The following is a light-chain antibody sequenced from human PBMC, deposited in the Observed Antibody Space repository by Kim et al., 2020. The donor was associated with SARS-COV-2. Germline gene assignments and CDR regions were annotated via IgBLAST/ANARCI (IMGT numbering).Light chain of an antibody. J-gene: IGKJ5*01. Sequence: GDRVAITCRGSQGISSALAWYQQKQGKAPKLLIYDASSLESGVPSRFSGSGSGTDFTLTISRLQPEDFATYYCQQFNNYPITFGQGTRLEIK. CDR1: QGISSA. CDR2: DAS. V-gene: IGKV1D-13*01. CDR3: QQFNNYPIT.